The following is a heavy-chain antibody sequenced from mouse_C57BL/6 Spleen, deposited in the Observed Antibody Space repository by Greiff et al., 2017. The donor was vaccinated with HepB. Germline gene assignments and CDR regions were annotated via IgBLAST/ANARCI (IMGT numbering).Heavy chain of an antibody. Sequence: QVQLKQSGPELVKPGASVKISCKASGYAFSSSWMNWVKQRPGKGLEWIGRIYPGDGDTNYNGKFKGKATLTADKSSSTAYMQLSSLTSEDSAVYFCARTDSSGSFAYWGQGTLVTVSA. V-gene: IGHV1-82*01. J-gene: IGHJ3*01. CDR1: GYAFSSSW. CDR3: ARTDSSGSFAY. D-gene: IGHD3-2*02. CDR2: IYPGDGDT.